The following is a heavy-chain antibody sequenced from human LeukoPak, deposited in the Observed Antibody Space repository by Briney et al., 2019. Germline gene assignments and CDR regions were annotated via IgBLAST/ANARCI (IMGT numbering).Heavy chain of an antibody. CDR1: GFTFSSYA. CDR2: ISGSGGST. Sequence: GGSLRLSCAASGFTFSSYAMSWVRQAPGKGLEWVSAISGSGGSTYYADSVKGRFTISRDNAKNSLYLQMSSLRAEDTAVYYCARRGHSSGWYRYWGQGTLVTVSS. J-gene: IGHJ4*02. CDR3: ARRGHSSGWYRY. D-gene: IGHD6-19*01. V-gene: IGHV3-23*01.